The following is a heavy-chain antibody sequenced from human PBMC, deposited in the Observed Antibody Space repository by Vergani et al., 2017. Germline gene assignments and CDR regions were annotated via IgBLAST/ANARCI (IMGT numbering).Heavy chain of an antibody. J-gene: IGHJ5*02. CDR1: GFTLSNFG. Sequence: VHLVESGGGVVQPGRSLRLSCAASGFTLSNFGMHWVRQAPGKGLEWVALISYDGNNQYYADSVKGRFTISRDISKNTLYLQMNSLRAEDTAVYFCAKDMGGGIIGTAFRNGWFDPWGQGTLVTVSS. D-gene: IGHD1-7*01. CDR2: ISYDGNNQ. CDR3: AKDMGGGIIGTAFRNGWFDP. V-gene: IGHV3-30*18.